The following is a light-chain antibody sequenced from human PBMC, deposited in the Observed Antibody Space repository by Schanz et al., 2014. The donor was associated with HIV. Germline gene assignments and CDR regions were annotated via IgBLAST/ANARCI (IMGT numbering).Light chain of an antibody. V-gene: IGLV2-14*03. J-gene: IGLJ2*01. CDR1: NSDVGAYNY. Sequence: QSALTQPASVSGSPGQAITISCTGTNSDVGAYNYVSWYQQHPGKAPKLMIYDGSRRPSGVSNRFSGSKSDNTASLTISGLQAEDEADYFCCSDTRTGTLIFGGGTKVTVL. CDR2: DGS. CDR3: CSDTRTGTLI.